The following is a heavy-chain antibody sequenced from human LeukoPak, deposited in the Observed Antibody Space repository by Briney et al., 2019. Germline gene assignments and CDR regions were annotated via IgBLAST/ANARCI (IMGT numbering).Heavy chain of an antibody. CDR3: ASSCSGASCSTPTRLDY. CDR2: INHSGST. J-gene: IGHJ4*02. D-gene: IGHD2-15*01. Sequence: SETLSLTCAVYVGSFSGYYWSWIRQPPGKGLEWIGEINHSGSTNYNPSLKSRVTISIDTSKNQFSLKLSSVTAADTAVYYCASSCSGASCSTPTRLDYWGPGTLVTVSS. CDR1: VGSFSGYY. V-gene: IGHV4-34*01.